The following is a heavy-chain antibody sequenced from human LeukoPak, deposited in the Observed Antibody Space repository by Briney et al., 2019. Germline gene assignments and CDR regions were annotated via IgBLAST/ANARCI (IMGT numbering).Heavy chain of an antibody. CDR1: GFTFSSYA. CDR3: AKGGVLRYFDWLFKNFDY. J-gene: IGHJ4*02. V-gene: IGHV3-23*01. CDR2: ISGSGGST. Sequence: PGGSLRLSCAASGFTFSSYAMSWDRQAPGKGLEWVSAISGSGGSTYYADSVKGRFTISRDNSKNTLYLQMNSLRDEDTAVYYCAKGGVLRYFDWLFKNFDYWGQGTLVTVSS. D-gene: IGHD3-9*01.